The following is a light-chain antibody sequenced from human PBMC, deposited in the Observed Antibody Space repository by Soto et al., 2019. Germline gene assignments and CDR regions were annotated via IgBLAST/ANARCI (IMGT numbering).Light chain of an antibody. CDR2: GNS. V-gene: IGLV1-40*01. CDR3: QAFDNSLSASGV. J-gene: IGLJ3*02. CDR1: SSHIGATYD. Sequence: QSMLTQPPSVSGAPGQRVTISCAGSSSHIGATYDIHWYQQLPGAAPRLLIYGNSNRPSGVPDRFAGSKSGTSASLAIIGLRVEDEGIYYCQAFDNSLSASGVFGGGTKLTVL.